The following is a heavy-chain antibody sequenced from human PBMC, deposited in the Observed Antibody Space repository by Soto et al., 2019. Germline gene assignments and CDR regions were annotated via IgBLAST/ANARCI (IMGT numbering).Heavy chain of an antibody. CDR2: LIGGHYGT. J-gene: IGHJ5*02. V-gene: IGHV3-23*01. CDR3: AKGKSTGDIDWFDP. CDR1: GFTLQNYA. D-gene: IGHD3-10*01. Sequence: GGSLRLSCTASGFTLQNYAMAWVRQAPGKGLERVSTLIGGHYGTAYSYSVKGRFTVSRDNSKNCLYLQMNSLGVEDTAMYFCAKGKSTGDIDWFDPWRQGSLVTVSS.